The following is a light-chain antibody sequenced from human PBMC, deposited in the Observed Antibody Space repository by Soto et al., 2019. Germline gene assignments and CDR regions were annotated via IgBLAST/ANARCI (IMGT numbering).Light chain of an antibody. Sequence: EIVSAQAPATLSGSPGERATLSCSSSHRVSSYLAWYQQKPGQAPRLLIYGASSRATGIPDRFSGSGSGTDLSLTISRLEPEDFAIYHCQLYGSSLTFGGGTKVDIK. V-gene: IGKV3-20*01. CDR1: HRVSSY. CDR3: QLYGSSLT. CDR2: GAS. J-gene: IGKJ4*01.